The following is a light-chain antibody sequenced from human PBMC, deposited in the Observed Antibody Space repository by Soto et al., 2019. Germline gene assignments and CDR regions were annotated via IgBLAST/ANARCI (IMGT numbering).Light chain of an antibody. Sequence: IQLTQSPSSLSASVGDRVTITCQASQGISSYLGWYQQKPGKAPNLLIYDASTLHSGVPSRFSGGGSGTAFTLTISSLQPEDFANYYCKQVNFYPSTFGGGTKVEIK. CDR3: KQVNFYPST. V-gene: IGKV1-9*01. J-gene: IGKJ4*01. CDR1: QGISSY. CDR2: DAS.